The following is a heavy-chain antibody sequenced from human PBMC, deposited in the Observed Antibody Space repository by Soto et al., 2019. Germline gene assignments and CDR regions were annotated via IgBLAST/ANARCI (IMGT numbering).Heavy chain of an antibody. Sequence: EVQLVETGGGLIQPGGSLRLSCAASGFTVSSNYMSWVRQAPGKGLERISVIYSGGSTYYADSVKGRFTLSRDNSKNMLYLQMNSLRAEDTAVYYCARDRCVSTNCYYDYWGQGILVTVSS. CDR2: IYSGGST. D-gene: IGHD2-2*01. CDR1: GFTVSSNY. V-gene: IGHV3-53*02. J-gene: IGHJ4*02. CDR3: ARDRCVSTNCYYDY.